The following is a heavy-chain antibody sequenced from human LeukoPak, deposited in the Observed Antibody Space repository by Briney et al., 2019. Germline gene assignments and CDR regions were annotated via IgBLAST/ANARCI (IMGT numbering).Heavy chain of an antibody. CDR3: AKAWALNIAARPRSPYFDY. CDR1: GFIFSSYA. Sequence: GGSLRLSCAASGFIFSSYAMSWVSQAPGKGLEWVSALSGSGGSTFYADSVKGRFIISRDNSKNTLYLQMSSLEVEDTAVYYCAKAWALNIAARPRSPYFDYWGQGTLVTVSS. V-gene: IGHV3-23*01. CDR2: LSGSGGST. D-gene: IGHD6-6*01. J-gene: IGHJ4*02.